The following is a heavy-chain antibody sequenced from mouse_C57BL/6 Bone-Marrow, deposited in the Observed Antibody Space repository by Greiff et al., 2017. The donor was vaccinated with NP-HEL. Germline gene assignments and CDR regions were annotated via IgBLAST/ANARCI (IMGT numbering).Heavy chain of an antibody. D-gene: IGHD1-1*01. V-gene: IGHV2-9-1*01. CDR2: IWTGGGT. CDR3: ARKGGTTVVAPYYYAMDY. CDR1: GFSLTSYA. Sequence: QVQLQQSGPGLVAPSQSLSITCTVSGFSLTSYAISWVRQPPGKGLEWLGVIWTGGGTNYNSALKSRLSISKDNSKSQVFLKMNSLQTDDTARYYCARKGGTTVVAPYYYAMDYWGQGTSVTVSS. J-gene: IGHJ4*01.